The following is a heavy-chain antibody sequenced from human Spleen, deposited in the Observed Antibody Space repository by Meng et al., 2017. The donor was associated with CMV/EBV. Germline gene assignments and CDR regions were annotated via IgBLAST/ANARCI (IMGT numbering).Heavy chain of an antibody. D-gene: IGHD3-10*01. CDR1: GFTLSRYW. Sequence: GESLKISCAASGFTLSRYWMHWVRQVPGKGLFWLSRIYSDGISTRYADSVKGRFTISRDNTKNTVYLQMDGLRAEDTAVYYCAREPGRGAFDIWGQGTMVTVSS. V-gene: IGHV3-74*01. CDR3: AREPGRGAFDI. CDR2: IYSDGIST. J-gene: IGHJ3*02.